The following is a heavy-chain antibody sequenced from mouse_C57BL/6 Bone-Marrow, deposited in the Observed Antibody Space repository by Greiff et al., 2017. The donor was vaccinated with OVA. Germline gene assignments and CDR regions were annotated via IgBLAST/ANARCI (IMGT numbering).Heavy chain of an antibody. CDR2: ISYDGNT. Sequence: EVKLQESGPGLVKPSQSLSLTCSVTGYSFTSGSYWNWIRQFPGNKLEWRGYISYDGNTNYNQYLKNRITITSDTSKNQCFQKLNSVSTEATATYYCARDGYYVGYWGQGTTLTVSS. D-gene: IGHD2-2*01. V-gene: IGHV3-6*01. J-gene: IGHJ2*01. CDR3: ARDGYYVGY. CDR1: GYSFTSGSY.